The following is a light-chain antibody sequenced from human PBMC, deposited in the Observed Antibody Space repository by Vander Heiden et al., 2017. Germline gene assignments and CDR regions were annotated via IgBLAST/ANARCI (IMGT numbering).Light chain of an antibody. V-gene: IGLV3-21*02. J-gene: IGLJ1*01. CDR2: DDS. Sequence: SYVLTQPPSVSVAPGQTARITRGGNNIGRKSVHWYQQKRGQAPVLVVYDDSDRPSGIPERFSGSNSGNTATLTISRVEAGDEADYYCQVWDSSSDHPGVFGTGTKVTVL. CDR3: QVWDSSSDHPGV. CDR1: NIGRKS.